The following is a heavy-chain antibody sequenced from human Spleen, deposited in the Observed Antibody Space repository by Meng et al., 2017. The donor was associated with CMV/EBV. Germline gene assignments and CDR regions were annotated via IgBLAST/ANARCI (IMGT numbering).Heavy chain of an antibody. V-gene: IGHV1-18*01. J-gene: IGHJ6*02. Sequence: ASVKVSCKSSGGTFSSNSAFRWVRQAPGQGLEWMGWISAYNGNTNYAQKLQGRVTMTTDTSTSTAYMELRSLRSDDTAVYYCARELIVVLPAAIIDYDYYGMDVWGQGTTVTVSS. D-gene: IGHD2-2*02. CDR2: ISAYNGNT. CDR3: ARELIVVLPAAIIDYDYYGMDV. CDR1: GGTFSSNSA.